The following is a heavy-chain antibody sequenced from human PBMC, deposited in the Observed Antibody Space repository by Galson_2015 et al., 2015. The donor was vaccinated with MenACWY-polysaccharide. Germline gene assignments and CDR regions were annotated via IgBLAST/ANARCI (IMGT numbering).Heavy chain of an antibody. CDR1: GFTFNTYW. V-gene: IGHV3-7*01. CDR3: TLPCCCSGSNCSLWYSFDF. CDR2: IRHDGSAK. Sequence: SLRLSCAASGFTFNTYWMSWVRQAPGKGLEWVSNIRHDGSAKYYVDSVKGRFTISRDNAKNSLYLQMNSLRAEDTAVYYCTLPCCCSGSNCSLWYSFDFWGQGTMVTVSS. J-gene: IGHJ3*01. D-gene: IGHD2-15*01.